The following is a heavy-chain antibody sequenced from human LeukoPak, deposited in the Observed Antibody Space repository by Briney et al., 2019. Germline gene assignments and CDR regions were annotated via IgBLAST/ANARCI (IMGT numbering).Heavy chain of an antibody. CDR2: IKQDGSEK. CDR1: GFTFSSYW. J-gene: IGHJ4*02. CDR3: ARDVHDYGGKFARGVDY. D-gene: IGHD4-23*01. V-gene: IGHV3-7*01. Sequence: GGSLRLSCAASGFTFSSYWMSWVRQAPGKGLEWVANIKQDGSEKYYVDSVKGRFTISRDNAKNSLYLQMNSLRAEDTAVYYCARDVHDYGGKFARGVDYWGQGTLVTVSS.